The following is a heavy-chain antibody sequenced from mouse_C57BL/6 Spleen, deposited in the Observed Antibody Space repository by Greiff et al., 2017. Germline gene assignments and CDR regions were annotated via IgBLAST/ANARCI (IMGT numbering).Heavy chain of an antibody. V-gene: IGHV1-52*01. J-gene: IGHJ1*03. Sequence: QVHVKQSGAELVRPGSSVKLSCKASGYTFTSYWMHWVKQRPIQGLEWIGNIDPSDSETHYNQKIKDKATLTVDKSSSTAYMQLSSLTSEDSAVYYCARDYGSLWYFDVWGTGTTVTVSS. D-gene: IGHD1-1*01. CDR2: IDPSDSET. CDR3: ARDYGSLWYFDV. CDR1: GYTFTSYW.